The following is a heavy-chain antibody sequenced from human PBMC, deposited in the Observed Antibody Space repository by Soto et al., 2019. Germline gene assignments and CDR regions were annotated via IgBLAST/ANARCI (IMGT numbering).Heavy chain of an antibody. CDR1: GYTFSNYG. D-gene: IGHD1-7*01. V-gene: IGHV1-18*04. Sequence: GASVKVSCKSSGYTFSNYGISWVRQAPGQGLEWMGWISAYNGNTDYAQKLQGRVTMTTDTSTTTAYMELKSLRSDDTAVYYCARCAVTGTTIWYFDLWGRGTLVTVSS. J-gene: IGHJ2*01. CDR3: ARCAVTGTTIWYFDL. CDR2: ISAYNGNT.